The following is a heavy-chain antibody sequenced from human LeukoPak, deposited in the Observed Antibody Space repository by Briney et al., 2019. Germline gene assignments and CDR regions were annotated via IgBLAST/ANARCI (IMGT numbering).Heavy chain of an antibody. V-gene: IGHV3-30*02. Sequence: GGSLRLSCAASGFTFSDYSMHWVRQAPGKGLNWMAFIRYDGNNKYYADSVKGGFTISRDNSKNTLYLQMNSLRAGDTAVYYCAQGALDPWGQGTLVTVSS. CDR3: AQGALDP. J-gene: IGHJ5*02. CDR1: GFTFSDYS. CDR2: IRYDGNNK.